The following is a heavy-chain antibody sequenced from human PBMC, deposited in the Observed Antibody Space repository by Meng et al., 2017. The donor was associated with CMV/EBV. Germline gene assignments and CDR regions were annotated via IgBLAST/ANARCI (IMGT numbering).Heavy chain of an antibody. V-gene: IGHV3-NL1*01. Sequence: GGSLRLSCAASGFTFSSYGMHWVRQAPGKGLEWVSVIYSGGSTYYADSVKGRFTISRDNSKNTLHLQMNSLRAEDTAVYYCARLYTGYFDYWGQGTLVTVSS. D-gene: IGHD3-10*01. CDR2: IYSGGST. CDR1: GFTFSSYG. CDR3: ARLYTGYFDY. J-gene: IGHJ4*02.